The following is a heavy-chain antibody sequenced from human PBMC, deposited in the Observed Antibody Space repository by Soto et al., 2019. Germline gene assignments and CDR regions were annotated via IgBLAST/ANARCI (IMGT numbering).Heavy chain of an antibody. Sequence: QITLKESGPTLVKPTQTLTLTCTFSGFSLSTSGVGVGWIRQPPGKALEWLALIYWDDDKRYSPSLKSRLTITKDTSKNQVVLTLANVDPVDTATYYCAHRQTYCGGNCYSGFDYWGQGTLVTVSS. V-gene: IGHV2-5*02. D-gene: IGHD2-21*02. J-gene: IGHJ4*02. CDR1: GFSLSTSGVG. CDR2: IYWDDDK. CDR3: AHRQTYCGGNCYSGFDY.